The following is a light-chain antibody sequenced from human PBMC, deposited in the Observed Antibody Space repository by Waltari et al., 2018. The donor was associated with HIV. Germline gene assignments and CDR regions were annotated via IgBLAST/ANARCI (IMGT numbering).Light chain of an antibody. V-gene: IGLV1-47*01. CDR3: AAWGDSLTSFV. CDR1: SSNIGSNY. Sequence: QSVLTQPPSASETPGQRVTISCSGSSSNIGSNYVYWYQHLPGTAPKLLIYGNNQRPAGVLDGFSGSQAVSSASLAISGLRSEDEADYYCAAWGDSLTSFVFGTGTKVTVL. CDR2: GNN. J-gene: IGLJ1*01.